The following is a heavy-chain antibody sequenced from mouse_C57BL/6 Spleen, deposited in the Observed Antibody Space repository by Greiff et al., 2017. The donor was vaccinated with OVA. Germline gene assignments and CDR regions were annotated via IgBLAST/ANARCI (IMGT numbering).Heavy chain of an antibody. D-gene: IGHD1-1*01. CDR1: GYAFTSSW. J-gene: IGHJ3*01. Sequence: VQLLQSGPELVKPGASVKISCKASGYAFTSSWMNWVKQRPGKGLEWIGRIYPGDGDTNYNGKFKGKATLTADKSSSTAYMQLSSLTSEDSAVYFCATYGSSYGFAYWGQGTLVTVSA. V-gene: IGHV1-82*01. CDR2: IYPGDGDT. CDR3: ATYGSSYGFAY.